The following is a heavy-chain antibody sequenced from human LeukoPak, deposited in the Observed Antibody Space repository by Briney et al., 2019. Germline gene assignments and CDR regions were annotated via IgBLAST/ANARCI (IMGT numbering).Heavy chain of an antibody. CDR3: ARYSTTWYYAFDI. D-gene: IGHD6-13*01. V-gene: IGHV4-59*08. Sequence: PSETLSLTCTVSGGSISSYYWSWIRQPPGKGLEWIGYIYYSGSTNDNPSLKSRVTLSVDTSKNQFSLKLSSVTAADTAVYYCARYSTTWYYAFDIWGQGTMVTVSS. J-gene: IGHJ3*02. CDR1: GGSISSYY. CDR2: IYYSGST.